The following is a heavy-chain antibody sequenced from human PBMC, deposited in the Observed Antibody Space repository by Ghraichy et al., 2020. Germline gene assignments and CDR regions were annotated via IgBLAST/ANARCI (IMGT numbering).Heavy chain of an antibody. CDR1: GDSISSYY. CDR2: IYYSGST. J-gene: IGHJ6*02. Sequence: SETLSLTCTVSGDSISSYYWSWIRQPPGKGLEWIGYIYYSGSTNYNPSLKSRVTISVDTSKNQFSLKLSSVTAADTAVYYCARDPPNWNGGYGMDVWGQGTTVTVSS. CDR3: ARDPPNWNGGYGMDV. D-gene: IGHD1-20*01. V-gene: IGHV4-59*01.